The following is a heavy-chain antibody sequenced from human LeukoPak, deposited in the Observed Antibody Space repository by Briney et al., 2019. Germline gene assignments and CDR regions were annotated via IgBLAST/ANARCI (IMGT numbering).Heavy chain of an antibody. CDR1: GYTFTGYY. V-gene: IGHV1-2*02. D-gene: IGHD2-2*01. CDR3: AREKVDAYCSSTSCPLDV. Sequence: GASVKVSCKASGYTFTGYYMHWVRQAPGQGLEWMGWINPNSGGTNYAQKFQGRVTMTRDTSISTAYMELSRLRSDDTAVYYCAREKVDAYCSSTSCPLDVWGKGTTVTISS. J-gene: IGHJ6*04. CDR2: INPNSGGT.